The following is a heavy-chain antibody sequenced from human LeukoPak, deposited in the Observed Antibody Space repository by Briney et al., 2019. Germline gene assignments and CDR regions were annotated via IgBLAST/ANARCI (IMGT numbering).Heavy chain of an antibody. CDR2: IGRSISYI. V-gene: IGHV3-21*01. D-gene: IGHD6-19*01. CDR1: GFTFSSYS. CDR3: ARDISLGIAVAGRVAEYYFDY. Sequence: GGSLRLSCAASGFTFSSYSMNWVRQAPGKGLEWVSSIGRSISYIYYADSVKGRFTISRDNAKNSLYLQMNSLRAEDTAVYYCARDISLGIAVAGRVAEYYFDYWGQGTLVTVSS. J-gene: IGHJ4*02.